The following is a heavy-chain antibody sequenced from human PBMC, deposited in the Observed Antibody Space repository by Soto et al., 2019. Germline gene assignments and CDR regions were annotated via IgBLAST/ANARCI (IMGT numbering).Heavy chain of an antibody. D-gene: IGHD1-26*01. CDR1: DFTVSRNY. J-gene: IGHJ4*02. CDR2: IYSGGST. CDR3: AAGWELLY. Sequence: PGGSLRLSCAASDFTVSRNYVSWVRQAPGKGLEWVSVIYSGGSTYYADSVKGRFTISRDNSKNTLYLQMNSLRAEDTAVYYCAAGWELLYWGQGTLVTVSS. V-gene: IGHV3-53*01.